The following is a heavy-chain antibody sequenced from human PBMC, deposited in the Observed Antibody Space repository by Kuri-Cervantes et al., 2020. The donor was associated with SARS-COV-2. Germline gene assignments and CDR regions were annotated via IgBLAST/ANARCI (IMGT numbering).Heavy chain of an antibody. D-gene: IGHD1-14*01. CDR3: AKGGNRDNWFDP. CDR1: GFTCSNAW. J-gene: IGHJ5*02. CDR2: ISGGGGST. V-gene: IGHV3-23*01. Sequence: GESLKISCAASGFTCSNAWMSWVRQAPGKGLEWVSAISGGGGSTYYADSVKGRFTISRDNSKNTLYLQMNSLRAEDTAVYYCAKGGNRDNWFDPWSQGTLVTVSS.